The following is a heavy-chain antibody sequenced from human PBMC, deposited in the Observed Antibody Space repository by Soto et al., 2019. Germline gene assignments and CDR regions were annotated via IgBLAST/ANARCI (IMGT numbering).Heavy chain of an antibody. CDR2: MNPNSGNT. CDR3: ATAHYGDYPTGGDY. CDR1: GYTFTSYD. V-gene: IGHV1-8*01. D-gene: IGHD4-17*01. J-gene: IGHJ4*02. Sequence: ASVKVSCKASGYTFTSYDINWVRQATGQGLEWMGWMNPNSGNTGYAQKFQGRVTMTRNTSISTAYMELSSLRSEDTAVYYCATAHYGDYPTGGDYWGQGTLVTVSS.